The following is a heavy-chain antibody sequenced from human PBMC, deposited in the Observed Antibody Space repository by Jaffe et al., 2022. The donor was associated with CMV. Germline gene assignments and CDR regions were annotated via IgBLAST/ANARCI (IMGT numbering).Heavy chain of an antibody. D-gene: IGHD6-19*01. CDR2: IYYSGNT. J-gene: IGHJ4*02. V-gene: IGHV4-4*02. Sequence: QVQLQESGPGLVKPSGTLSLTCAVSGGSITSRNWWTWVRQPPGKGLEWVGEIYYSGNTNYNPSLKSRVTISLDKSKNQFSLKLSSLTAADTAVYYCAGGYTSGHDYWGQGILVTVSS. CDR3: AGGYTSGHDY. CDR1: GGSITSRNW.